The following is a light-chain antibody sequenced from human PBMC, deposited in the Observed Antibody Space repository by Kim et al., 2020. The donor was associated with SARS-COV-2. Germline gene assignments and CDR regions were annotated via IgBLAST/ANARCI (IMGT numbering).Light chain of an antibody. CDR3: LQHNTYPRLT. Sequence: DIQMTQSPSVMSASVGDRITLTCRASQGISNYLAWFQQKPGKAPKRLIYVASSLQSGVPSRFSGSASGTEFALTISSLQPEDFATYYCLQHNTYPRLTFGGGTKVDIK. J-gene: IGKJ4*01. V-gene: IGKV1-17*03. CDR1: QGISNY. CDR2: VAS.